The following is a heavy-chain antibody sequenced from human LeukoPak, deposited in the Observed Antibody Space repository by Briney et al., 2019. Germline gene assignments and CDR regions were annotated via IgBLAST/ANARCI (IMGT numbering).Heavy chain of an antibody. CDR1: GGSFSGYY. V-gene: IGHV4-34*01. CDR2: INHSGST. Sequence: SETLSLTCAVYGGSFSGYYWSWIRQPPGKGLEWIGEINHSGSTNYNPSLKSRVTISVDTSRNQFSPKLSSVTAADTAVYYCASLADSSGSFYYFDYWGQGTLVTVSS. D-gene: IGHD3-22*01. J-gene: IGHJ4*02. CDR3: ASLADSSGSFYYFDY.